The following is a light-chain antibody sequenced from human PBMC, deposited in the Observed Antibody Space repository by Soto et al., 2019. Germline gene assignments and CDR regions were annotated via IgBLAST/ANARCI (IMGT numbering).Light chain of an antibody. CDR3: QQRSNWPPIT. Sequence: DIVLTQSPGTLSLSPGERATLSCRASQSVSRYLAWYQQKPGQAPRLLIYDASNRATGIPARFSGSGSGTDFTLTISSLEPEDFAVYYCQQRSNWPPITFGQGTRLEIK. J-gene: IGKJ5*01. V-gene: IGKV3-11*01. CDR2: DAS. CDR1: QSVSRY.